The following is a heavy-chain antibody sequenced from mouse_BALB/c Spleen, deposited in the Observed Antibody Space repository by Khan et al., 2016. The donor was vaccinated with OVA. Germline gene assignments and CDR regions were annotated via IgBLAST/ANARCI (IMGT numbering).Heavy chain of an antibody. V-gene: IGHV2-9*02. Sequence: QVRLQQSGPGLVAPSQSLSITCPVPGFSLPSYGLHWVRQPPGKGLGWLGIIWAGGRQNYNSALMSRLSISKDNSRSQVFLKMNSLQTDDTAMYFCARNRESDYFDYWGQGTTLTVSS. CDR2: IWAGGRQ. CDR1: GFSLPSYG. J-gene: IGHJ2*01. CDR3: ARNRESDYFDY.